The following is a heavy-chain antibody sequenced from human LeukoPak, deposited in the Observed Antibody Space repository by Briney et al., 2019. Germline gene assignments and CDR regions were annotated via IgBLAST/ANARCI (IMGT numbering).Heavy chain of an antibody. CDR2: ISYDGSNK. J-gene: IGHJ6*04. D-gene: IGHD3-10*02. V-gene: IGHV3-30*18. CDR1: GFTLSSYG. CDR3: AELGITMIGGV. Sequence: GGSLRLSWVASGFTLSSYGMHWFRQAPGKGLEWVAVISYDGSNKYYADSVKGRFTISRDNSKNTLYLQMNSLRAEDTAVYYCAELGITMIGGVWGKGTTVTISS.